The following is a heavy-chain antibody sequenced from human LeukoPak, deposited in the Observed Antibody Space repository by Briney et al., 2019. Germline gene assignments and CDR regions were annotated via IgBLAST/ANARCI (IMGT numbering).Heavy chain of an antibody. J-gene: IGHJ4*02. CDR3: VRVYSGTYYLFDF. D-gene: IGHD1-26*01. Sequence: PGESLKISCKASGYTFTNNWIGWVRQMPGKGLEWMGIVYPRDSTIRDNPAFQGQVTFSVDRYANTAYLQWSSLKSSDTAIYHCVRVYSGTYYLFDFWGQGTQVTVSS. CDR2: VYPRDSTI. CDR1: GYTFTNNW. V-gene: IGHV5-51*01.